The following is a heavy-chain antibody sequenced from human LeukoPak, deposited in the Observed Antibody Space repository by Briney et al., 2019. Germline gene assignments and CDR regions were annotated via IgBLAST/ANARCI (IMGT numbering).Heavy chain of an antibody. J-gene: IGHJ4*02. CDR3: ARAFPTIVVVPAAIGI. Sequence: ASVKVSCKASGYAFTSYAMHWVRQAPGQRLEWMGWINAGNGNTKYSQKFQGRVTITRDTSASTAYMELSSLRSEDTAVYYCARAFPTIVVVPAAIGIWGQGTLVTVSS. D-gene: IGHD2-2*01. CDR1: GYAFTSYA. V-gene: IGHV1-3*01. CDR2: INAGNGNT.